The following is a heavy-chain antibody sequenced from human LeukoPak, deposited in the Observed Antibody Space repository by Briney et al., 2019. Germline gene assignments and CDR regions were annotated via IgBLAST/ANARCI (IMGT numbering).Heavy chain of an antibody. CDR1: GFTFSSCA. Sequence: GGSLRLSCAASGFTFSSCAMSWVRQAPGKGLEWVSAISGSGGSTHYADSVKGRFTISRDNSKNTLYLQMNSLRAEDTAVYYCAKGAWGPHFYYYGMDVWGQGTTVTVSS. CDR3: AKGAWGPHFYYYGMDV. D-gene: IGHD1-26*01. V-gene: IGHV3-23*01. CDR2: ISGSGGST. J-gene: IGHJ6*02.